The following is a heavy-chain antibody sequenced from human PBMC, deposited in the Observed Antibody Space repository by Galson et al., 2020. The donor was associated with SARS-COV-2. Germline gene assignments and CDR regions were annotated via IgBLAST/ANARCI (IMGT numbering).Heavy chain of an antibody. CDR3: ARGLQDSSGYYAWRIDY. J-gene: IGHJ4*02. CDR1: GFTFSSYA. V-gene: IGHV3-30*04. CDR2: ISYDGSNK. D-gene: IGHD3-22*01. Sequence: LSLTCAASGFTFSSYAMHWVRQAPGKGLEWVAVISYDGSNKYYADSVKGRFTISRDNSKNTLYLQMNSLRAEDTAVYYCARGLQDSSGYYAWRIDYWGQGTLVTVSS.